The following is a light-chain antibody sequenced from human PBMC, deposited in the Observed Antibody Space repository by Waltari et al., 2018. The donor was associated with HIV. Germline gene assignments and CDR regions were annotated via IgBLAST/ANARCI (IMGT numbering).Light chain of an antibody. Sequence: QSALTQPPSTSGTPGQRVTMSCSGSNSNVGRDNVYWYQQIPGTAPKLLIYNDYQRPSGVPDRFSGSKSGTSASLAISGLRSEDEADYYCAAWDNILSGYVFGTGTKVTVL. CDR1: NSNVGRDN. J-gene: IGLJ1*01. CDR3: AAWDNILSGYV. V-gene: IGLV1-47*01. CDR2: NDY.